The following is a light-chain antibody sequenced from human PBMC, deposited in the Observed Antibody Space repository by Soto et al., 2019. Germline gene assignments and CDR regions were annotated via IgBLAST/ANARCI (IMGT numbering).Light chain of an antibody. CDR3: QKYNSAPS. V-gene: IGKV1-27*01. CDR2: AAS. Sequence: DIQMTQSPSALSASVGDRVTITCRASQGISNYLAWYQKKPGKVPKLLIYAASTLQSGVPSRFSGSGSGTDFTLTISSLQPEDVATYYCQKYNSAPSFGQGTKVEIK. J-gene: IGKJ1*01. CDR1: QGISNY.